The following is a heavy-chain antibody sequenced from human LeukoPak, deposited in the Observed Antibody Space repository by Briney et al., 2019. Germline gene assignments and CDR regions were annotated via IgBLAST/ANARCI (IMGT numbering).Heavy chain of an antibody. Sequence: ASVKVSCKASGYTFTGYYMHWVRQAPGQGLEWMGWINPNSGGTNYAQKFQGRVTMTRDTSIGTAYMELSRLRSDDTAVYYCARDSSGYSGFDYWGQGTLVTVSS. CDR2: INPNSGGT. V-gene: IGHV1-2*02. CDR3: ARDSSGYSGFDY. J-gene: IGHJ4*02. D-gene: IGHD3-22*01. CDR1: GYTFTGYY.